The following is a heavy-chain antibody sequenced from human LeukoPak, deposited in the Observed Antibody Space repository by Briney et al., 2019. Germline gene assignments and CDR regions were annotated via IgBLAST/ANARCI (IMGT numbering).Heavy chain of an antibody. CDR2: ISDSGGST. Sequence: GGSLRLSCAASGFTFSSYAMNWVRQAPGKGLEWVSTISDSGGSTYYADSVKGRFTISRDNSQNTLHLQMNSLRAEDTAVYYCAKGYSSSWPSAFDYWGQGTLVTVSS. CDR3: AKGYSSSWPSAFDY. V-gene: IGHV3-23*01. J-gene: IGHJ4*02. CDR1: GFTFSSYA. D-gene: IGHD6-13*01.